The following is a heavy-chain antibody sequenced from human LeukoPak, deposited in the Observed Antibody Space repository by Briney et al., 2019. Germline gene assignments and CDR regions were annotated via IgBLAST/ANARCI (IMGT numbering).Heavy chain of an antibody. Sequence: SETLSLTCAVYGGSFSGYYWSWIRQPPGKGLEWIGEINHSGSTNYNPSLKSRVTISVDTSKNQFSLKLGSVTAADTAVYYCARDIGGYGSGSYYDWFDPWGQGTLVTVSS. CDR2: INHSGST. V-gene: IGHV4-34*01. CDR3: ARDIGGYGSGSYYDWFDP. CDR1: GGSFSGYY. J-gene: IGHJ5*02. D-gene: IGHD3-10*01.